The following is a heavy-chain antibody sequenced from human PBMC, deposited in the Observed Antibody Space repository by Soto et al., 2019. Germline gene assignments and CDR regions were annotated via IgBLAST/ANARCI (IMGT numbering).Heavy chain of an antibody. CDR3: ARAGLLFGVVIHDPYYYYYGMDV. V-gene: IGHV3-53*01. CDR1: VFTVSSNY. J-gene: IGHJ6*02. Sequence: PGGSLRLSCAASVFTVSSNYMSWVRQAPGKGLEWVSVIYSGGSTYYADSVKGRFTISRDNSKNTLYLQMNSLRAEDTAVYYCARAGLLFGVVIHDPYYYYYGMDVWGQGTTVTVSS. D-gene: IGHD3-3*01. CDR2: IYSGGST.